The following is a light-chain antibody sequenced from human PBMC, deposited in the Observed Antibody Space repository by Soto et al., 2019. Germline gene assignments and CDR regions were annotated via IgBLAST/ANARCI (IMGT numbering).Light chain of an antibody. Sequence: DIQMTQSPSSLSISVGDRVTITCRASQDIRNDLGWYQQSPGKPPKRLIYGAFNLPSGVPSRFSGRGSGTEFTLTISSLQPEDFATYYCLQYNDYPRTFGQGTKVEV. V-gene: IGKV1-17*01. CDR2: GAF. CDR1: QDIRND. J-gene: IGKJ1*01. CDR3: LQYNDYPRT.